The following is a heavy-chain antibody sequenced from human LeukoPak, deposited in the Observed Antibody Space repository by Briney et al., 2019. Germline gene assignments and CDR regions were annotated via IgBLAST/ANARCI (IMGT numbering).Heavy chain of an antibody. V-gene: IGHV4-4*02. CDR3: ARDGGSYRDFEY. Sequence: KSSETLSLTCAVSGDSISSGHWWSWVRQPPGKGLAWIGEIKHGGSTNYNPSLKSRVTISVDRSKNQFSLKVNSVTAADTAVYYCARDGGSYRDFEYWGQGTLVTVSS. CDR2: IKHGGST. D-gene: IGHD1-26*01. CDR1: GDSISSGHW. J-gene: IGHJ4*02.